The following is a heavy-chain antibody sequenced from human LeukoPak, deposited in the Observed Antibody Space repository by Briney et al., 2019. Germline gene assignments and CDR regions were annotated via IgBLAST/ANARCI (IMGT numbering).Heavy chain of an antibody. Sequence: PSETLSLTCAVYGGSFSGYYWGWIRQPPGKGLEWIGSIYHSGSTYYNPSLKSRFTISVDTSKNQFSLKLTSVTAADTAVYYCTRGDAAAAARVDYWGQGTLVTVSS. CDR1: GGSFSGYY. CDR3: TRGDAAAAARVDY. J-gene: IGHJ4*02. V-gene: IGHV4-38-2*01. CDR2: IYHSGST. D-gene: IGHD6-13*01.